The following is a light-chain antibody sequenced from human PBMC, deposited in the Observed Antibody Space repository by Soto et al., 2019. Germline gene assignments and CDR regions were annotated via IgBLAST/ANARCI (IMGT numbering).Light chain of an antibody. Sequence: QSALTQPPSASGSPGQSVTISCTGTSSDVGGYNYVSWYQQHPGKAPKLMIYEVSKRPSGVPDRFSGSKSGNTASLTVSGLQAEDEADYDCSSYAGSNNLFGGGTKLTV. CDR3: SSYAGSNNL. CDR1: SSDVGGYNY. J-gene: IGLJ2*01. V-gene: IGLV2-8*01. CDR2: EVS.